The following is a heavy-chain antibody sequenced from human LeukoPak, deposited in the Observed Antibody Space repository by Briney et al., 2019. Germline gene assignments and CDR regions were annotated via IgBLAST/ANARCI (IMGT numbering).Heavy chain of an antibody. CDR2: ISAYDGNT. J-gene: IGHJ4*02. CDR1: GLTFSNYG. D-gene: IGHD6-13*01. V-gene: IGHV1-18*01. Sequence: ASVKVSCKASGLTFSNYGITWVRQAPGQGLEWVGWISAYDGNTNYAQKFQGRVTMTTDTSTSTAHMELRSLRSEDTAVYYCAGAPGYSSSWGQGTLVTVSS. CDR3: AGAPGYSSS.